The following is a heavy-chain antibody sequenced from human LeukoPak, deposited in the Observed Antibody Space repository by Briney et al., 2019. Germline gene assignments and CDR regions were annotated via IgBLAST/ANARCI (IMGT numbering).Heavy chain of an antibody. V-gene: IGHV3-7*01. CDR1: GFTFSSYW. Sequence: GGSLRLSRAASGFTFSSYWMSWVRQAPGKGLEWVANTKQDGSDKYYVDSVKGRFTISRDNAKNSLYLQMNSLRTEDTAVYYCAKDRAAGVNDAFDVWGQGTMVTVSS. J-gene: IGHJ3*01. CDR3: AKDRAAGVNDAFDV. CDR2: TKQDGSDK. D-gene: IGHD6-13*01.